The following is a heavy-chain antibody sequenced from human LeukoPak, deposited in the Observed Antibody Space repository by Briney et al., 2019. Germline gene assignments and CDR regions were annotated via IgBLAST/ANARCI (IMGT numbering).Heavy chain of an antibody. Sequence: SETLSLTCSVSGDSISGYHWNWVRQSVGKGLQWIGRVYVSERSYYNPSLKSRVTMSLDTSKNQFSLKLSSVTAADTAVYYCARDRSGYYRDSGSGFYPRGYYFDYWGQGTLVTVSS. CDR2: VYVSERS. CDR3: ARDRSGYYRDSGSGFYPRGYYFDY. CDR1: GDSISGYH. J-gene: IGHJ4*02. V-gene: IGHV4-4*07. D-gene: IGHD3-22*01.